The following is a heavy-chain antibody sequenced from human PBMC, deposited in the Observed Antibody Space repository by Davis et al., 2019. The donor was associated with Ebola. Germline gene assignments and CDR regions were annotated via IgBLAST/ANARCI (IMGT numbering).Heavy chain of an antibody. D-gene: IGHD3-3*01. CDR3: ARGSVRFLEWLSQNAFDI. V-gene: IGHV3-30*19. Sequence: PGGSLRLSCAASGFTFSSYGMHWVRQAPGKGLEWVAVIWYDGSNKYYADPVKGRFTISRDNSKNTVYLQMNSLRPDDTAVYYCARGSVRFLEWLSQNAFDIWGQGTVVTVSS. CDR2: IWYDGSNK. J-gene: IGHJ3*02. CDR1: GFTFSSYG.